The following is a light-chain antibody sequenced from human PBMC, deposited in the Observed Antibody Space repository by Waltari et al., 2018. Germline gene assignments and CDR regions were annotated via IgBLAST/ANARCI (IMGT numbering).Light chain of an antibody. CDR1: QSVKNK. J-gene: IGKJ4*01. Sequence: DIQMTQSPSTLSASVGDRVTITSRASQSVKNKLSWYQQKPGKAPKIVSHKSSRLESGVPSRFSGSGYGTEFTLTISSLQPDDFATYYCQEYDTLPVTFGGGTKVEIK. CDR2: KSS. V-gene: IGKV1-5*03. CDR3: QEYDTLPVT.